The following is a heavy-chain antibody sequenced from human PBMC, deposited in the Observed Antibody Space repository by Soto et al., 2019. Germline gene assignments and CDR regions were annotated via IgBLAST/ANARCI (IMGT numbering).Heavy chain of an antibody. CDR2: IYYSGST. CDR1: GGSISSSSYY. V-gene: IGHV4-39*07. CDR3: ARDQGITMVRGLDAFDI. D-gene: IGHD3-10*01. Sequence: SETLSLTCTVSGGSISSSSYYWGWIRQPPGKGLEWIGSIYYSGSTYYNPSLKSRVTITADKSTSTAYMELSSLRSEDTAVYYCARDQGITMVRGLDAFDIWGQGTMVTVSS. J-gene: IGHJ3*02.